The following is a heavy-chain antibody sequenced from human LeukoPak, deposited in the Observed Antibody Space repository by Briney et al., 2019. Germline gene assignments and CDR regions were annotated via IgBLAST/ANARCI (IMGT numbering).Heavy chain of an antibody. CDR3: ADLTTVERSPFDI. V-gene: IGHV1-69*13. D-gene: IGHD4-23*01. CDR1: GGTLSSYA. CDR2: IIPIFGTA. J-gene: IGHJ3*02. Sequence: ASVKVSCKASGGTLSSYAISWVRQAPGQGLEWMGGIIPIFGTANYAQKFQGRVTITADESTSTAYMELSSLRSEDTAMYYCADLTTVERSPFDIWGQGTMVTVSS.